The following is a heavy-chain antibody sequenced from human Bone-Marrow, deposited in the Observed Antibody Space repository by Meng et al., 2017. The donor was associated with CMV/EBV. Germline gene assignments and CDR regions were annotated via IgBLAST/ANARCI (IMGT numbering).Heavy chain of an antibody. Sequence: GESLKISCAASGFTFSYYSMNWVRQAPGKGLEWVASISSSSSYIYYADSVKGRFTISRDNAKNSLYLQMNSLRAEDTAVYYCARGADGVAAPELGYWGQGTLVTVSS. CDR1: GFTFSYYS. V-gene: IGHV3-21*01. CDR2: ISSSSSYI. D-gene: IGHD6-13*01. CDR3: ARGADGVAAPELGY. J-gene: IGHJ4*02.